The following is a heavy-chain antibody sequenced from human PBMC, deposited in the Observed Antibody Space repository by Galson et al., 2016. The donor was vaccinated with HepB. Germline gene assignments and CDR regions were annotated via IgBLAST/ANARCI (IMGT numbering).Heavy chain of an antibody. D-gene: IGHD3-16*02. CDR1: GFSFNSYA. CDR2: ISYDGSEK. V-gene: IGHV3-30*04. CDR3: CRASAMLFLFECYLDL. Sequence: SLRLSCAASGFSFNSYAIHWVRQAPGKGLEWVALISYDGSEKFYADAVKGRFTISIDNSKTTLYLQMNSLRVEDTALYYCCRASAMLFLFECYLDLWGQGTLVAVSS. J-gene: IGHJ5*02.